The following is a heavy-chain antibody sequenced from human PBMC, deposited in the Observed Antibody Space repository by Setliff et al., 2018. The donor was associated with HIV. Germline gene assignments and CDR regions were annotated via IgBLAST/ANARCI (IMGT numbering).Heavy chain of an antibody. CDR3: ARLEQLIKWFDP. CDR1: GGSFSAYY. Sequence: SETLSLTCAVYGGSFSAYYWSWIRQPPGKGLEWIGEINHSGSTNYNPSLKSRITMSVDTSRNQFSLRLTYVTATDTAVYFCARLEQLIKWFDPWGQGTLVTVSS. J-gene: IGHJ5*02. D-gene: IGHD1-1*01. V-gene: IGHV4-34*01. CDR2: INHSGST.